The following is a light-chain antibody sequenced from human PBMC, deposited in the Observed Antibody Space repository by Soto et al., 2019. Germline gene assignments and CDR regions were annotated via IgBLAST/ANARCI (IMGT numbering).Light chain of an antibody. CDR1: QSISSW. CDR2: KAS. V-gene: IGKV1-5*03. CDR3: QQYSSYSTWT. J-gene: IGKJ1*01. Sequence: DIQMTQSPSTLSASVGDRVTITCRASQSISSWLAWYQQKPGKAPKLLIHKASSLESGVPSRFSGSGSGTEFTRTTSSLQPDDVATYYCQQYSSYSTWTFGQGTKVEIK.